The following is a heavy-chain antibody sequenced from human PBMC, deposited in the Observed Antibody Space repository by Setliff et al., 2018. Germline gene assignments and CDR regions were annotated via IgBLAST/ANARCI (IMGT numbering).Heavy chain of an antibody. Sequence: PGGSLRLSCTASGLTFADAWMTWVRQAPGKGLEWVARVRSNSVGGTTEYGAPVKCRFTISRDDSKNTMSLQMNSLKTEDTAVDFCATRLGDFWGQGTLVTVSS. CDR2: VRSNSVGGTT. V-gene: IGHV3-15*01. CDR3: ATRLGDF. J-gene: IGHJ4*02. CDR1: GLTFADAW.